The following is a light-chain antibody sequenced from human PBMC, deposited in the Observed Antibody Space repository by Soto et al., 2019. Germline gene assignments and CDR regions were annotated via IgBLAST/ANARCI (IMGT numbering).Light chain of an antibody. CDR1: SSDIGGYKY. J-gene: IGLJ2*01. CDR3: SSYTIYSTLLL. CDR2: EVT. Sequence: QSALTQPASVSGSPGQSITISCTGTSSDIGGYKYVPWYQQHPGKAPKLIIYEVTNRPSGVSDRFSGPKSGNTASLTISGLQAEDEADYYCSSYTIYSTLLLFGGGTKLTVL. V-gene: IGLV2-14*01.